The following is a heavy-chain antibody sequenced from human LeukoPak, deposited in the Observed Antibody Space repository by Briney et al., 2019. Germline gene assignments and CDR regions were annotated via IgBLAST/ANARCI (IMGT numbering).Heavy chain of an antibody. J-gene: IGHJ4*02. Sequence: PSETLSLTCTVSGGSVSSGSYDWSWIRQPPGKGLEWSGYIYYSGSTNYNPSLKSRVTISVDTSKNQFPLKLSSVTAADTAVYYCARDSCGGGSCYPGYWGQGTLVTVSS. V-gene: IGHV4-61*01. D-gene: IGHD2-15*01. CDR1: GGSVSSGSYD. CDR2: IYYSGST. CDR3: ARDSCGGGSCYPGY.